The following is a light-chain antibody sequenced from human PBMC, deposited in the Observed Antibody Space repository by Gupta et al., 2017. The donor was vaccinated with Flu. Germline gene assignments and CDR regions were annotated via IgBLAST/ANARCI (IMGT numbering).Light chain of an antibody. J-gene: IGKJ2*03. CDR3: LQDVRSPAS. V-gene: IGKV4-1*01. CDR2: WAS. Sequence: DIVMTQSPDSLAVSLGERATINCKSSRNIFFSTNNKNYLAWYQQKPGQPPKLLIYWASTRESGVPERFSGSGSGTDFTLTISSLQAEDVAVYYCLQDVRSPASFGQGTKLEIK. CDR1: RNIFFSTNNKNY.